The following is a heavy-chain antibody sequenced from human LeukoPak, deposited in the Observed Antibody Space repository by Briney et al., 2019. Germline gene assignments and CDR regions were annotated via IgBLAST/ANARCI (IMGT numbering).Heavy chain of an antibody. Sequence: SETLSLTCAVYGGSFSGYYWSWLRQPPGKGLEWIGEINHSGSTNYNPSLKSRVTISVDTSKNQFSLKLSSVTAADTAVYYCARRRITMIVVVPNWFDPWGQGTLVTVSS. CDR2: INHSGST. CDR1: GGSFSGYY. J-gene: IGHJ5*02. D-gene: IGHD3-22*01. CDR3: ARRRITMIVVVPNWFDP. V-gene: IGHV4-34*01.